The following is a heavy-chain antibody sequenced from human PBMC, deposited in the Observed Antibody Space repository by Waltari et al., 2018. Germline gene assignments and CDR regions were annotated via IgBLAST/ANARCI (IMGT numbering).Heavy chain of an antibody. CDR2: FDPEDGET. V-gene: IGHV1-24*01. J-gene: IGHJ3*02. Sequence: QVQLVQSGAEVKKPGASVKVSCKVSGYTLTKLSMHWVRQAPGKGLEWMGNFDPEDGETIYAPKVQGRVTMTEDTSTDPACMELSRLRSDDTAVYYCAGRDTFDIWGQGTMVTVSS. CDR1: GYTLTKLS. CDR3: AGRDTFDI.